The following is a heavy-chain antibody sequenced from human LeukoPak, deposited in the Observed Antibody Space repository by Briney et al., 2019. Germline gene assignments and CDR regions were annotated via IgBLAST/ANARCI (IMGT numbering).Heavy chain of an antibody. CDR3: ARLAKRSGSYSTHFDY. V-gene: IGHV5-51*01. D-gene: IGHD1-26*01. CDR1: GYSFTSYW. J-gene: IGHJ4*02. CDR2: IYPGDSDT. Sequence: GESLKISCKASGYSFTSYWIGWVRQMPGKGLEWMGSIYPGDSDTRYSPSFQGQVTISADKFISTAYLQWSSLKASDTAIYYCARLAKRSGSYSTHFDYWGQGTLVTVSS.